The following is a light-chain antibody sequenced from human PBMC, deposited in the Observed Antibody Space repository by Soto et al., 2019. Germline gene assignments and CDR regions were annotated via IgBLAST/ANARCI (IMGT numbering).Light chain of an antibody. CDR2: GAS. CDR1: QSVSSN. Sequence: EIVMTQSPTTLSVSPGERSNLSCRASQSVSSNLAWYQKKPGQAPRLLIYGASTRATGIPARLSGSGSGTELTITINSMQSEDFAVYYCQQYNNWPQTFGHGTKVDIK. CDR3: QQYNNWPQT. V-gene: IGKV3-15*01. J-gene: IGKJ1*01.